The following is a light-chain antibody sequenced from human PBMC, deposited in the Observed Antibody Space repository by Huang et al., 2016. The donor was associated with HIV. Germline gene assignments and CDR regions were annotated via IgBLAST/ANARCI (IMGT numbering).Light chain of an antibody. CDR3: QQRGNLLT. Sequence: EVVLTQSPATLSLSPGERATLSCKASQTVNNYLGWYQHKPGRAPRLLIYDASNRAPGIPPRFSGSRSGKDFTLTVSGQEAEESGVYYCQQRGNLLTFGGGTGVGIK. CDR1: QTVNNY. V-gene: IGKV3-11*01. CDR2: DAS. J-gene: IGKJ4*01.